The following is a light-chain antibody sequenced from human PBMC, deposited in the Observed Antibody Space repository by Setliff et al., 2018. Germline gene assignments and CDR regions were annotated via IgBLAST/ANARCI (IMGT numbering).Light chain of an antibody. Sequence: QSALTQPASVSGSPGQSITISCTGTSSDVGGYNLVSWYQQHPGKVPRLMIYDVSNRPSGVSNRFSGSKIGNTASLTISGLQAEDEADYYCYSYTASTSYVFGTGTKVTVL. J-gene: IGLJ1*01. CDR2: DVS. V-gene: IGLV2-14*03. CDR1: SSDVGGYNL. CDR3: YSYTASTSYV.